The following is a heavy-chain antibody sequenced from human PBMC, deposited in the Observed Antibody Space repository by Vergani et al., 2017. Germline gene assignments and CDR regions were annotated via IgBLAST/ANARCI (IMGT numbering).Heavy chain of an antibody. D-gene: IGHD2-15*01. CDR1: GFTFSGSA. CDR3: TRHVTCSGGSCYPYYYYYYMXV. Sequence: EVQLVESGGGLVQPGGSLKLSCAASGFTFSGSAMHWVRQASGKGLEWVGRIRSKANSYATAYAASVKGRFTISRDDSKNTAYLQMNSLKTEDTAVYYCTRHVTCSGGSCYPYYYYYYMXVWGKGP. V-gene: IGHV3-73*02. J-gene: IGHJ6*03. CDR2: IRSKANSYAT.